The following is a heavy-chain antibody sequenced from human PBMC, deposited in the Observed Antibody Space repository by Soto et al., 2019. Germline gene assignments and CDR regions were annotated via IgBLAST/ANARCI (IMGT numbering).Heavy chain of an antibody. CDR3: GRGLRLNNAFG. V-gene: IGHV3-7*01. D-gene: IGHD3-16*01. Sequence: PGGSPRLSCVASGFSFSSYWMDWVRQAPGKGLEWVANINEDGSETNYVDSVKGRFTISRDNAKNALFLQMNSLRAGDTAVYYCGRGLRLNNAFGWGQGTLVTVSS. CDR2: INEDGSET. J-gene: IGHJ4*02. CDR1: GFSFSSYW.